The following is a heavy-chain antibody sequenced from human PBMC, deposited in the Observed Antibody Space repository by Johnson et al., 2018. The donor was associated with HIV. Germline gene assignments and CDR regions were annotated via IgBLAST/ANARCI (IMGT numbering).Heavy chain of an antibody. V-gene: IGHV3-11*04. CDR1: GFTFSDYY. CDR2: ISSSGSTI. CDR3: ARYAVDTAMARTRDDAFDI. Sequence: QVQLVESGGGLVKPGGSLRLSCAASGFTFSDYYMSWIRQAPGKGLEWVSYISSSGSTIYYADSVKGRFTISRDNGKNSLYLQKNRLRAEDTAVYYCARYAVDTAMARTRDDAFDIWGQGTMVTVSS. D-gene: IGHD5-18*01. J-gene: IGHJ3*02.